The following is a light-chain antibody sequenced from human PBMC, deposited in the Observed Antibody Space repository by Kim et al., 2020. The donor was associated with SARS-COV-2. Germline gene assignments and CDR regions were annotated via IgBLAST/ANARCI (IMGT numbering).Light chain of an antibody. CDR3: LLSYGGQWV. V-gene: IGLV7-43*01. Sequence: PDGAVTIACASSAGAVSSGYYPNWFQQKPGQAPRAQIYNTINQHSWTPARFSGSLLGGKATLTLSRVQPEDEAEYYCLLSYGGQWVFGGGTQLTVL. CDR2: NTI. CDR1: AGAVSSGYY. J-gene: IGLJ3*02.